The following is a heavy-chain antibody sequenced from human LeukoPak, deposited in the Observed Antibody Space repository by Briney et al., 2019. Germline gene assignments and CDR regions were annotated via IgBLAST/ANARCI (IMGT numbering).Heavy chain of an antibody. V-gene: IGHV4-30-4*01. CDR1: GGSIRSGDFY. CDR2: IYYSGST. Sequence: SQTLSLTCTVSGGSIRSGDFYWSWIRQPPGKGLEWIGYIYYSGSTNYNPSLKSRVTISVDTSKNQFSLKLSSVTAADTAVYYCARAGAGLDYWGQGTLVTVSS. CDR3: ARAGAGLDY. J-gene: IGHJ4*02.